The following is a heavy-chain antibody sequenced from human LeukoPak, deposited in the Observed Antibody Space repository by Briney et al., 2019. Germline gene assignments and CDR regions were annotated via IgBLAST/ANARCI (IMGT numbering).Heavy chain of an antibody. J-gene: IGHJ6*02. CDR1: GFTFSNYD. CDR2: IYYSGST. Sequence: PGGSLRLSCAASGFTFSNYDMSWIRQPPGKGLEWIGSIYYSGSTYYNPSLKSRVTISVDTSKNQFSLKLSSVTAADTAVYYCARNRWELSYYYGMDVWGQGTTVTVSS. D-gene: IGHD4-23*01. V-gene: IGHV4-38-2*01. CDR3: ARNRWELSYYYGMDV.